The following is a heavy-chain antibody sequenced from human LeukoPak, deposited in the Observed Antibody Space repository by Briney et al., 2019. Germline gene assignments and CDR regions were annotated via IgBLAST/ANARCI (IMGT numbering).Heavy chain of an antibody. Sequence: GGSLRLSCAASGFTFSNYNMYWVRQAPGKGLEWVSSISSTSEHIYYEGSVKGRFTISRDNAKNSLYLQMNSLRAEDTAVYYCARAPYGSGYGMDVWGQGTTVTVSS. CDR3: ARAPYGSGYGMDV. J-gene: IGHJ6*02. CDR2: ISSTSEHI. D-gene: IGHD3-10*01. V-gene: IGHV3-21*01. CDR1: GFTFSNYN.